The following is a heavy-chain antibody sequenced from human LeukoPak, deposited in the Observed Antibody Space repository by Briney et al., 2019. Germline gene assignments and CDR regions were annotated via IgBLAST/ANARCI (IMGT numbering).Heavy chain of an antibody. CDR2: IRYDGSNK. J-gene: IGHJ4*02. Sequence: GGSLRLSCAASGFTFSSYGMHWVRQAPGKGLEWVAFIRYDGSNKYYADSVKGRFTISRDNSKNTLYLQMNSLRAEDTAVYYCAKEGGYSGYDYNFDYWGQGTLVTVSS. D-gene: IGHD5-12*01. CDR3: AKEGGYSGYDYNFDY. CDR1: GFTFSSYG. V-gene: IGHV3-30*02.